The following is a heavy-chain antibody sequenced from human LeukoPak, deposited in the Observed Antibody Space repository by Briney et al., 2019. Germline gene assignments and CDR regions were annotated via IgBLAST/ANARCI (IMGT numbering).Heavy chain of an antibody. D-gene: IGHD3-16*01. Sequence: GGSLRLSCAASGFTLSSYAMSWVRQAPGKGLEWVSAISGSGGSTYYADSVKGRFTISRDNSKNTLYLQMNSLRAEDTAVYYCAIYDYVWGSYNYWGQGTLVAVSS. CDR2: ISGSGGST. J-gene: IGHJ4*02. CDR3: AIYDYVWGSYNY. V-gene: IGHV3-23*01. CDR1: GFTLSSYA.